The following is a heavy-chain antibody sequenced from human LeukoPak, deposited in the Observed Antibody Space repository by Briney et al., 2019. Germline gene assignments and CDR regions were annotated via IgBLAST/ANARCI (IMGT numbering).Heavy chain of an antibody. V-gene: IGHV3-7*01. CDR3: AREKGVAVAGRPFDI. CDR1: GFTFSSYW. CDR2: IKQDGSEK. J-gene: IGHJ3*02. D-gene: IGHD6-19*01. Sequence: GGSLRLSCAASGFTFSSYWMSWVRQAPGKGLEWVANIKQDGSEKYYVDSAKGRFTISRDNAKNSLYLQMNSLRAEDTAVYYCAREKGVAVAGRPFDIWGQGTMVTVSS.